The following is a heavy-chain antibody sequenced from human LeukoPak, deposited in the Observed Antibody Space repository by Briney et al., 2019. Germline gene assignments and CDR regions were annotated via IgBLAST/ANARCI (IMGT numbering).Heavy chain of an antibody. CDR1: GYTFTTYA. CDR3: ARAVGYCAITSCYQAH. V-gene: IGHV7-4-1*02. Sequence: GASVKVSCKASGYTFTTYAINWARQAPGQGLEWMGWIDTNTGNPRYAQGFTGRFVFSLDTSVNTAYLQISSLKSEDTATYYCARAVGYCAITSCYQAHWGQGTLVTVSS. CDR2: IDTNTGNP. D-gene: IGHD2-2*01. J-gene: IGHJ4*02.